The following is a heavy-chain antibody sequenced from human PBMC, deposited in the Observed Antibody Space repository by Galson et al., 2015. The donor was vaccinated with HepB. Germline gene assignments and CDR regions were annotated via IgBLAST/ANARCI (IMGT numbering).Heavy chain of an antibody. CDR1: GFTFSSYE. D-gene: IGHD4-17*01. Sequence: SLRLSCAASGFTFSSYEMNWVRQAPGKGLEWVSYISSSGSTIYYADSVKGRFTISRDNAKNTLYLQMNSLRAEDTAVYYCARGGHGADGVSFDYWGQGTLVTVSS. CDR3: ARGGHGADGVSFDY. CDR2: ISSSGSTI. V-gene: IGHV3-48*03. J-gene: IGHJ4*02.